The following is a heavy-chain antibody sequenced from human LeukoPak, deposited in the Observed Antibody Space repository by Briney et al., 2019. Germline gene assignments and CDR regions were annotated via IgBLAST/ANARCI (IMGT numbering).Heavy chain of an antibody. CDR1: GGSISSYY. CDR3: ARGYSYGYEADY. Sequence: PSETLSLTCTVPGGSISSYYWSWIRQPPGKGLEWIGYIYYSGSTNYNPSLKSRVTISVDTSKNQFSLKLSSVTAADTAVYYCARGYSYGYEADYWGQGTLVTVSS. CDR2: IYYSGST. J-gene: IGHJ4*02. D-gene: IGHD5-18*01. V-gene: IGHV4-59*01.